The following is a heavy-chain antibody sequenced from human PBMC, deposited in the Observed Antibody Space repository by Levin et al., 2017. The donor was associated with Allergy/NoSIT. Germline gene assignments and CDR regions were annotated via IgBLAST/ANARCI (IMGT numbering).Heavy chain of an antibody. D-gene: IGHD3-16*01. Sequence: GGSLRLSCAASGFTFSNYAMSWVRQPLGKGLEWVSGISGSGETTYYSDSVKGRFTISRDNSKNRLHLQMNSLRAEDTAVYYCAKSWGPGYFHYYAMDVWGQGTTVTVSS. V-gene: IGHV3-23*01. J-gene: IGHJ6*02. CDR2: ISGSGETT. CDR1: GFTFSNYA. CDR3: AKSWGPGYFHYYAMDV.